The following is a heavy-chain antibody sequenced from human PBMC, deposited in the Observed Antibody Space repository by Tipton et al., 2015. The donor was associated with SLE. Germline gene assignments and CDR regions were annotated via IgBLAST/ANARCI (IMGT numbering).Heavy chain of an antibody. J-gene: IGHJ6*02. CDR1: GFTFSSYW. V-gene: IGHV3-7*03. CDR3: ARWGSPYGMDV. CDR2: IKQDGSEK. Sequence: SLRLSCAASGFTFSSYWMSWVRQAPGKGLEWVANIKQDGSEKYYVDSVKGRFTISRDNSKNTLYLQMNSLRAEDTAVYYCARWGSPYGMDVWGQGTTVTVSS. D-gene: IGHD3-16*01.